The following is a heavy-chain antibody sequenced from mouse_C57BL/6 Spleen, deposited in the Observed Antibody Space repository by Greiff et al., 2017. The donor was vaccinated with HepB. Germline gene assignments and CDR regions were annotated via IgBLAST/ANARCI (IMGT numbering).Heavy chain of an antibody. Sequence: VQLQQSGPELVKPGASVKMSCKASGYTFTDYNMHWVKQSHGKSLEWIGDINPNNGGTSYNQKFKGKATLTVNKSSSTAYIELRSLTSEDSAVYCCAREGYGSWPLHVWGTGTTVTVSS. CDR3: AREGYGSWPLHV. J-gene: IGHJ1*03. CDR1: GYTFTDYN. D-gene: IGHD1-1*01. CDR2: INPNNGGT. V-gene: IGHV1-22*01.